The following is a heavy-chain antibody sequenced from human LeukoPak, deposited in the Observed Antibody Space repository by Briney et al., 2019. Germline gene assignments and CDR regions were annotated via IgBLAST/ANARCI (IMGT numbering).Heavy chain of an antibody. CDR3: ARGSGGETYYFDY. CDR1: GFTFSSYS. Sequence: GGSLRLSCAASGFTFSSYSMNWVRQAPGKGLEWVSSISSSSSYIYYADSVKGRFTISRDNAKNSLYLQMNSLRAEDTAVYYCARGSGGETYYFDYWGQGILVTVSS. J-gene: IGHJ4*02. V-gene: IGHV3-21*01. D-gene: IGHD3-10*01. CDR2: ISSSSSYI.